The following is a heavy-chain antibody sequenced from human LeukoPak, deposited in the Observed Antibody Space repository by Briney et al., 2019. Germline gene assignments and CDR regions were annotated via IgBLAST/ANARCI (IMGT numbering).Heavy chain of an antibody. D-gene: IGHD1-26*01. CDR2: ISSSGSTI. J-gene: IGHJ6*03. V-gene: IGHV3-11*01. CDR3: AKGYGSYYYYYMDV. CDR1: GFTFSDYY. Sequence: GGSLRLSCAASGFTFSDYYMSWIRQAPGKGLEWVSYISSSGSTIYYADSVKGRFTISRDNSKNSLYLQMNSLRAEDTALYYCAKGYGSYYYYYMDVWGKGTTVTVSS.